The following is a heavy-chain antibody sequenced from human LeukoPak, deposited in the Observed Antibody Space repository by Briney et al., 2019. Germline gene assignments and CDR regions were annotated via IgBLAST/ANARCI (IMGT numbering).Heavy chain of an antibody. D-gene: IGHD3-10*01. J-gene: IGHJ4*02. Sequence: SETLSLTCTVSGGSISSGGYYWSWIRQPAGKGLEYIGRIYSTGSTNYNPSLRSRVTISVDTSKNHFSLKLSSVTAADTAVYYCARDQTYSGSGIYTYFDYWGQGILVTVSS. V-gene: IGHV4-61*02. CDR1: GGSISSGGYY. CDR2: IYSTGST. CDR3: ARDQTYSGSGIYTYFDY.